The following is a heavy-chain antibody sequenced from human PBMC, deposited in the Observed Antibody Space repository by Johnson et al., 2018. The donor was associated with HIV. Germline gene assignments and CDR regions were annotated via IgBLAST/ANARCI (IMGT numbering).Heavy chain of an antibody. V-gene: IGHV3-23*04. J-gene: IGHJ3*02. Sequence: VQLVESGGGLIQPGGSLRLSCAASGFTFNSYAMSWVRQGPGKGLEWVAAISGSGGSTYYADSVKGRFTISRDNSRNTLYLQMNSLRAEDTAVFYCARDQFGTITTGGDCAFDIWGQGTMVTVSS. CDR3: ARDQFGTITTGGDCAFDI. CDR2: ISGSGGST. D-gene: IGHD5-24*01. CDR1: GFTFNSYA.